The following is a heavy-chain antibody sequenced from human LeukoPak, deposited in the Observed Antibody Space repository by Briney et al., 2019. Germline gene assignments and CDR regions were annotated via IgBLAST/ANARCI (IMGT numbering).Heavy chain of an antibody. D-gene: IGHD3-10*01. CDR2: IIPILGIA. V-gene: IGHV1-69*04. J-gene: IGHJ5*02. CDR1: GFTFSSYA. CDR3: ALQPVVGSGSYTGFDP. Sequence: GGSLRLSCAASGFTFSSYAISWVRQAPGQGLEWMGRIIPILGIANYAQKFQGRVTITADKSTSTAYMELSSLRSEDTAVYYCALQPVVGSGSYTGFDPWGQGTLVTVSS.